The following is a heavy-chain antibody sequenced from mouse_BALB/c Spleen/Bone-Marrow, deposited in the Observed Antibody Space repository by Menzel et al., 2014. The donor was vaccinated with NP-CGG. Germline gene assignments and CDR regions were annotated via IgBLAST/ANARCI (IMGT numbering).Heavy chain of an antibody. D-gene: IGHD2-4*01. Sequence: EVHLVESGGGLVKSGGSLKLSCAASGFTFSNYGMSWVRQTPEKRLEWVATISGGGSYTFYPDSVKGRFTISRDNAKNDLYLQLSGLRSEDTALYYCARHAYYDQTEVSFVYWGQGTLVTVSA. J-gene: IGHJ3*01. CDR1: GFTFSNYG. CDR3: ARHAYYDQTEVSFVY. CDR2: ISGGGSYT. V-gene: IGHV5-9-2*01.